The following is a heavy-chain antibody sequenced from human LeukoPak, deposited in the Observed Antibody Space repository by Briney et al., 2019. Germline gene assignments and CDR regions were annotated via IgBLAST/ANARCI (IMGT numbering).Heavy chain of an antibody. CDR2: MNPNSGNT. CDR1: GYTFTSYD. Sequence: ATVKVSCKASGYTFTSYDINWVRQATGQGLEWMGWMNPNSGNTGYAQKFQGRVTMTRNTSISTAYMELSSLRSEDTAVYYCARRGLRGQGFDYWGQGTLVTVSS. CDR3: ARRGLRGQGFDY. J-gene: IGHJ4*02. V-gene: IGHV1-8*01.